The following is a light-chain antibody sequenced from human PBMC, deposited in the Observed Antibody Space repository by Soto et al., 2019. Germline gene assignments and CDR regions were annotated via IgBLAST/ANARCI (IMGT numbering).Light chain of an antibody. CDR2: GAS. CDR3: QQFDSSVT. V-gene: IGKV3-20*01. J-gene: IGKJ1*01. Sequence: EIVLTQSPGSLSLSPGERATLSCRASQSVSSTFFAWYQQRPGQAPRLLMYGASSRATGIPERFSGSGSGTDVTLTSSRLEPEDFAVYYCQQFDSSVTFGQGTKVEIK. CDR1: QSVSSTF.